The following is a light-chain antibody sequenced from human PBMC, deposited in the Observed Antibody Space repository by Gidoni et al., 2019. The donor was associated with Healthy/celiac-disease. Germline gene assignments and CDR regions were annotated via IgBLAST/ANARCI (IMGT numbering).Light chain of an antibody. CDR3: QQSYSTPHT. V-gene: IGKV1-39*01. CDR1: QSISSY. Sequence: DIQMTQSPSSLSASVGDRVTITCRASQSISSYLNWYQQKPGKAPKLLIYAASSLQSGVPSRFSSSGSGTDFTLTISSLQPEDFATYYCQQSYSTPHTFXQXTKLXIK. CDR2: AAS. J-gene: IGKJ2*01.